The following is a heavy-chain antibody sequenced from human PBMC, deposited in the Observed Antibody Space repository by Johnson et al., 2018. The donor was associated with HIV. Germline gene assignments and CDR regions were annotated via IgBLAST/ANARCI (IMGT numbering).Heavy chain of an antibody. CDR3: ATPPGGDYGAFDI. Sequence: QVQLVESGGGVVQPGRSLRLSCAASGFTFSSYAMHWVRQAPGKGLEWVAVISYDGSNKYYAYSVKGRFTISRDNSKNTLYLQMNSLRAEDTAVYYCATPPGGDYGAFDIWGQGTMVTVSS. CDR2: ISYDGSNK. V-gene: IGHV3-30-3*01. D-gene: IGHD4-17*01. CDR1: GFTFSSYA. J-gene: IGHJ3*02.